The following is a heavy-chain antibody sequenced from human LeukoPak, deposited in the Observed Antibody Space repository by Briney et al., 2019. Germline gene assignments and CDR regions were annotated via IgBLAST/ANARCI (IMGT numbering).Heavy chain of an antibody. J-gene: IGHJ4*02. V-gene: IGHV4-59*01. CDR3: ARGVEYSSSSGLGY. Sequence: SETLSLTCTVSGGSISSYYWSWIRQPPGKGLEGIGYIYYSGSTNHNPSLKSRVTISVDTSKNQFSLKLSSVTAADTAVYYCARGVEYSSSSGLGYWGQGTLVTVSS. CDR2: IYYSGST. CDR1: GGSISSYY. D-gene: IGHD6-6*01.